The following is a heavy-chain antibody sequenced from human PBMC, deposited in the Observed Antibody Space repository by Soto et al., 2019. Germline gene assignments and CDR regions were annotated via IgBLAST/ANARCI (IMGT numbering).Heavy chain of an antibody. J-gene: IGHJ4*02. CDR2: ISGFNGQT. Sequence: QVQLVQSGPEVKKPGASVKVSCKASGNTFASHGFSWVRQAPGQGLEGMGWISGFNGQTNYALKFQGRVTLTTDTSTSTAYMELRSLRADDTEVYFCARVDPRGVAVVRDYWGQGTLVTVSS. V-gene: IGHV1-18*01. D-gene: IGHD3-10*01. CDR3: ARVDPRGVAVVRDY. CDR1: GNTFASHG.